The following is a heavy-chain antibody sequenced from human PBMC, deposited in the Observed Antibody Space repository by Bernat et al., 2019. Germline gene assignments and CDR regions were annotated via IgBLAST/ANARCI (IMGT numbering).Heavy chain of an antibody. J-gene: IGHJ5*02. D-gene: IGHD3-22*01. CDR2: IKSKTDGGTT. V-gene: IGHV3-15*01. CDR1: GFTFSNAW. Sequence: EAQLVESGGGLVKPGGSLRLSCAASGFTFSNAWMSWVRQAPGKGLEWVGRIKSKTDGGTTDYAAPVKGRFTISRDDSKNTLYLQMNSLKTEDTAVYYCTTVQFEDSSGYSPWGQGTLVTVSS. CDR3: TTVQFEDSSGYSP.